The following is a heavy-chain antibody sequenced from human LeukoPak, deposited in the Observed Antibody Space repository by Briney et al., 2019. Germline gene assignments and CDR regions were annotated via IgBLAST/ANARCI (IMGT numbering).Heavy chain of an antibody. D-gene: IGHD5-24*01. CDR2: ISSRGNTI. Sequence: GGSLRLSCAASGFTFSSYWMNWVRQAPGKGLEWVSYISSRGNTIYYADSVKGRFTISRDNAKISLYLQMNSLRVEDTAIYYCARSLGPTRPFDYWGQGTLLIVSS. CDR1: GFTFSSYW. V-gene: IGHV3-48*04. CDR3: ARSLGPTRPFDY. J-gene: IGHJ4*02.